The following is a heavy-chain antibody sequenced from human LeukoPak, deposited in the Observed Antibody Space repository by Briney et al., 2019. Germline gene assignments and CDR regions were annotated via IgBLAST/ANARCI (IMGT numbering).Heavy chain of an antibody. J-gene: IGHJ4*02. CDR2: TTAGGVTM. CDR1: GFTFSGYA. D-gene: IGHD1-26*01. V-gene: IGHV3-23*01. CDR3: AKGDSGGSYSFDC. Sequence: GGSLRLSCAASGFTFSGYAMNWVRQAPGKGLEWVSSTTAGGVTMYYADSVKGRFTISRDNSENTLYLQMNSLTAEDTAVYYCAKGDSGGSYSFDCWGQGTLVTVSS.